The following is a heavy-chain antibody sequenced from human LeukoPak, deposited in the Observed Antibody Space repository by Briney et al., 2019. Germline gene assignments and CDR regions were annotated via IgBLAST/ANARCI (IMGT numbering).Heavy chain of an antibody. Sequence: GESLKISCKGFGYSFTNYWIGWVRQMPGKGLQWMGIIYPGDSDTRYSPSFQGQVAISADKSISTAYLQWSSLKASDTAMYYCARQGDGYINNYFDPWGQGTLVTVSS. V-gene: IGHV5-51*01. D-gene: IGHD5-24*01. CDR3: ARQGDGYINNYFDP. CDR2: IYPGDSDT. J-gene: IGHJ5*02. CDR1: GYSFTNYW.